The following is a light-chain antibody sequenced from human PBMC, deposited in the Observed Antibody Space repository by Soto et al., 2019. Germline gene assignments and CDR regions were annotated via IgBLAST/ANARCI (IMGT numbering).Light chain of an antibody. CDR2: DVT. V-gene: IGLV2-14*03. J-gene: IGLJ2*01. CDR3: SSFVSSSSLVL. CDR1: SSDVGDNSY. Sequence: QSALTQPASASGSPGQSITISCTGTSSDVGDNSYVSWYQQHLGKAPKLLIYDVTNRPSGVSIRFSGSKSGNTASLTISGLQAEDEADYYCSSFVSSSSLVLFGGGTKLTVL.